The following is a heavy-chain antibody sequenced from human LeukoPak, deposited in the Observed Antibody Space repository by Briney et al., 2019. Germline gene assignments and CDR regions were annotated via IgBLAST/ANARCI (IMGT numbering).Heavy chain of an antibody. CDR3: AREDLRFLEWLLTPFDY. V-gene: IGHV3-21*01. Sequence: GGSLRLSCAASGFTFSSYSMNWVRQAPGKGLEWVSSISSSSSYIYYADPVKGRFTISRDNAKNSLYLQMNSLRAEDTAVYYCAREDLRFLEWLLTPFDYWGQGTLVTVSS. J-gene: IGHJ4*02. CDR1: GFTFSSYS. CDR2: ISSSSSYI. D-gene: IGHD3-3*01.